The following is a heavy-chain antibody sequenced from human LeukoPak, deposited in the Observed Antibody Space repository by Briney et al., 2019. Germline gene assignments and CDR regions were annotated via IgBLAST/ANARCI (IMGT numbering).Heavy chain of an antibody. CDR2: ISGGDFST. CDR3: AREGSSWYNAFDI. J-gene: IGHJ3*02. CDR1: GFLFSSYA. V-gene: IGHV3-23*01. Sequence: GGSLRLSCAASGFLFSSYAMSWVRQAPGKGLEWDSGISGGDFSTYYADSVKGRFTISRDNSKNTLYLQMNSLRVEDTAVYYCAREGSSWYNAFDIWGLGTKITVSS. D-gene: IGHD6-13*01.